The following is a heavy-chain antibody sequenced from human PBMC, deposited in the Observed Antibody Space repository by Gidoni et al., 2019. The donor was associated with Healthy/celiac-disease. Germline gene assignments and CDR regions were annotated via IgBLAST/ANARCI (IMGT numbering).Heavy chain of an antibody. Sequence: EVQLVESGGGLVQPGGSLRLSCAASGFTFSSYWMHWVRQAPGEGLVWVSRINSDGSSTSYADSVKGRFTISRDNAKNTLYLQMNSLRAEDTAVYYCARDRYCSSTSCYMGGEFDYWGQGTLVTVSS. V-gene: IGHV3-74*01. CDR2: INSDGSST. CDR3: ARDRYCSSTSCYMGGEFDY. J-gene: IGHJ4*02. D-gene: IGHD2-2*02. CDR1: GFTFSSYW.